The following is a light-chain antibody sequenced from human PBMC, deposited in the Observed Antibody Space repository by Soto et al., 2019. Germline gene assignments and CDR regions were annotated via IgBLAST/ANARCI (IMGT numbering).Light chain of an antibody. Sequence: QSALTQPASVSGSPGQSITISCTGTRSDVGGYNYVSWYQQHPGKAPKVMIYDVSNRPSGVSNRFSGSRSGNTASLNISGLQAEDEADYYCSSYTASSTLYVFGTGTEVTVL. V-gene: IGLV2-14*01. CDR1: RSDVGGYNY. CDR2: DVS. CDR3: SSYTASSTLYV. J-gene: IGLJ1*01.